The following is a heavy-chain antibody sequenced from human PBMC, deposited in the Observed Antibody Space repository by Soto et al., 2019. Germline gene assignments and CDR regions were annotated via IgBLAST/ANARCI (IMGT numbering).Heavy chain of an antibody. V-gene: IGHV3-7*01. CDR3: ARTRSDYYYYYMDV. CDR1: GFTFSSYW. CDR2: IKQDGSEK. Sequence: GGSLRLSCAASGFTFSSYWMSWVRQAPGKGLEWVANIKQDGSEKYYVDSVKGRFTISRDNAKNSLYLQMNSLRAEDTAVYYCARTRSDYYYYYMDVWGKGTKVTV. D-gene: IGHD6-25*01. J-gene: IGHJ6*03.